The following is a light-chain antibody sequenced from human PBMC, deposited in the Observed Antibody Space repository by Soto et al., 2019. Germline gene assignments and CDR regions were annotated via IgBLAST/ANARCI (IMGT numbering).Light chain of an antibody. CDR3: QQYNSYRWT. Sequence: DIQMTQSPSTLSASVGDRVTITCRASQSISSWLAWYQQKPGRAPKLLIYDASSLESGVPSRFSGSGSGTEFTLTISSLQPDDFATYYCQQYNSYRWTFGQGTKV. V-gene: IGKV1-5*01. CDR2: DAS. J-gene: IGKJ1*01. CDR1: QSISSW.